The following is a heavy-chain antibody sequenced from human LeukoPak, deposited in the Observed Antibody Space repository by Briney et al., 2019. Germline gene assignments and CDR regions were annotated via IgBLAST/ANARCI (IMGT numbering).Heavy chain of an antibody. CDR1: GGSFSGYY. CDR2: INHSGST. CDR3: ARESISSSSSGYYFDY. Sequence: SETLSLTCAVYGGSFSGYYWSWIRQPPGKGLEWIGEINHSGSTNYNPSLKSRVTISVDRSKNQFSLKLSSVTAADTAVYYCARESISSSSSGYYFDYWGQGTLVTVSS. J-gene: IGHJ4*02. D-gene: IGHD6-6*01. V-gene: IGHV4-34*01.